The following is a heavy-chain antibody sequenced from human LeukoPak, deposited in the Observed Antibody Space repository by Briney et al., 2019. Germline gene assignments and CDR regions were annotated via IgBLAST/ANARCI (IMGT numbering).Heavy chain of an antibody. CDR1: GFTFTSHS. D-gene: IGHD2-2*01. CDR3: ARGGYCSSSSCFTSRFDP. J-gene: IGHJ5*02. CDR2: ISSSSGTI. Sequence: GGSLRLSCAASGFTFTSHSMNWVRQAPGKGLEWVSYISSSSGTIYYADSVKGRFTISRDNAKSSLYLQMSSLRVEDTAVYYCARGGYCSSSSCFTSRFDPWGQGTLVTVSS. V-gene: IGHV3-48*01.